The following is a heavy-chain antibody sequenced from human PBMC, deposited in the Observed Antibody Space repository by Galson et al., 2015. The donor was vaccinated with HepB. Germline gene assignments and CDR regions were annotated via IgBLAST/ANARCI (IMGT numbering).Heavy chain of an antibody. Sequence: SVKVSCKASGYTFTSYGISWVRQAPGQGLEWMGWISAYNGNTNYAQKLQGRVTMTTDTSTSTAYMELRSLRSDDTAVYYCARGYYDYVWGSYRSGGYFDYWGQGTLVTVSS. D-gene: IGHD3-16*02. CDR3: ARGYYDYVWGSYRSGGYFDY. CDR2: ISAYNGNT. CDR1: GYTFTSYG. J-gene: IGHJ4*02. V-gene: IGHV1-18*04.